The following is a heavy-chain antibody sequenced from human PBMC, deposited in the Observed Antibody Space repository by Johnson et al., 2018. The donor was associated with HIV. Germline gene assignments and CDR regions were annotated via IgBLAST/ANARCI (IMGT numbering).Heavy chain of an antibody. CDR3: AKDCSISSWSPGCPFDI. J-gene: IGHJ3*02. Sequence: QVQLVESGGGLVKPGGSLRLSCAASGFTFSDYYMSWIRQAPGKGLEWVSYISSSGSTIYYADSVKGRFTISRDNAKNSLYLQMNSLRAEDTALYYCAKDCSISSWSPGCPFDIWGQGTMVTVSS. D-gene: IGHD6-13*01. CDR2: ISSSGSTI. CDR1: GFTFSDYY. V-gene: IGHV3-11*01.